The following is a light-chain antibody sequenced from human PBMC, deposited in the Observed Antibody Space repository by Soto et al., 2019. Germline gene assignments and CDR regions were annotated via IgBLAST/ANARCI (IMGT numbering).Light chain of an antibody. CDR2: EVT. J-gene: IGLJ1*01. CDR1: SSDVGGYNY. CDR3: SSYTSSRTLV. V-gene: IGLV2-14*01. Sequence: QSALTQPASVSGSPGQSITISCTGTSSDVGGYNYVSWYQQHPGKVPKLIIYEVTNRPSGVSNRFSGSKSGNSASLTISGLQAEDEADYYCSSYTSSRTLVFGTGTKLTVL.